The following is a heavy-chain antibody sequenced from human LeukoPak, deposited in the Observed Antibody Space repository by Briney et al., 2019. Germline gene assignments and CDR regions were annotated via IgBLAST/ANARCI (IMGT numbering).Heavy chain of an antibody. CDR3: ARLSPPTEFDY. CDR2: IYYSGNT. V-gene: IGHV4-39*01. D-gene: IGHD4-17*01. Sequence: SSETLSLTCTLSGGSISSSTYYWGWIRQPPGKGLEWIGSIYYSGNTYYNPSLRGRVTISVDTSKNQFSLRLSSVTAADTAVYYCARLSPPTEFDYWGQGTLVTVSS. CDR1: GGSISSSTYY. J-gene: IGHJ4*02.